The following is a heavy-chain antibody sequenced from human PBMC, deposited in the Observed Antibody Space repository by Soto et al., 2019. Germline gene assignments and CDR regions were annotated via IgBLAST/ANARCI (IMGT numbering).Heavy chain of an antibody. V-gene: IGHV3-48*02. CDR2: ISSSSTI. CDR1: GFTFSSYS. CDR3: ARAMGGRWHFDY. J-gene: IGHJ4*02. Sequence: LRLSCAASGFTFSSYSMNGVRQAPGKGLEWVSYISSSSTIYYADSVKGRFTISRDNAKNSLYLQMNSLRDEDTAVYYCARAMGGRWHFDYWGQGTLVTVSS. D-gene: IGHD3-10*01.